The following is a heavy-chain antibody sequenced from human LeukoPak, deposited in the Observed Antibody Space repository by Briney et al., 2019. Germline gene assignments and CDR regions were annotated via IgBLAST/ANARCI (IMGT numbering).Heavy chain of an antibody. J-gene: IGHJ4*02. CDR3: ANSPRAARPGYFDY. CDR2: IIPIFGTS. V-gene: IGHV1-69*05. D-gene: IGHD6-6*01. CDR1: GGTFSSYA. Sequence: GASVKVSCKASGGTFSSYAISWVRQAPGQGLEWMGGIIPIFGTSNYAQKFQGRVTTTTDESTSTAYMELSSLRSEDTAVYYCANSPRAARPGYFDYWGQGTLVTVSS.